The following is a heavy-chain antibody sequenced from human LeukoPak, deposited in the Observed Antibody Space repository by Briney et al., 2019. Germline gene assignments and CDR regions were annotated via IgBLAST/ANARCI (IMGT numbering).Heavy chain of an antibody. J-gene: IGHJ4*02. D-gene: IGHD3-9*01. CDR1: GGSISSYH. CDR3: ARHFRDYDILTGYYLPRGSVDY. CDR2: IYYSGST. V-gene: IGHV4-59*08. Sequence: SETLSLTCTVSGGSISSYHWSWIRQPPGKGLEWIGYIYYSGSTNYNPSLKSRVTISVDTSKNQFSLKLSSVTAADTAVYYCARHFRDYDILTGYYLPRGSVDYWGQGTLVTVSS.